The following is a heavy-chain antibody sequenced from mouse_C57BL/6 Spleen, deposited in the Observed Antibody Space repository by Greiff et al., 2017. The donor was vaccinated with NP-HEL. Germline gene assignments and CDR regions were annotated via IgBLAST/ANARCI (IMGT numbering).Heavy chain of an antibody. Sequence: QVQLQQPGAELVMPGASVKLSCKASGYTFTSYWMHWVKQRPGQGLEWIGEIDPSDSYTNYNQKFKGKSTLTVDKSSSTAYMQLSSLTSEDSAVYYCAANCDYWGQGTTLTVSS. D-gene: IGHD4-1*01. CDR3: AANCDY. J-gene: IGHJ2*01. V-gene: IGHV1-69*01. CDR2: IDPSDSYT. CDR1: GYTFTSYW.